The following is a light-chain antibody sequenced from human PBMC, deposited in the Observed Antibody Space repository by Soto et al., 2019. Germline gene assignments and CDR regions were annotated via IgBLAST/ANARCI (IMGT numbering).Light chain of an antibody. V-gene: IGLV2-11*01. CDR3: CSYAGSYPSYV. CDR2: DVS. J-gene: IGLJ1*01. CDR1: SSDVGGYNY. Sequence: QSALTQPRSVSGSPGQSVTISCTGTSSDVGGYNYVSWYQQHPGKAPKLMIYDVSKRPSGVPDRFSGSKSGNTASLTISGLQAEDEADYYCCSYAGSYPSYVFGTRTKLTVL.